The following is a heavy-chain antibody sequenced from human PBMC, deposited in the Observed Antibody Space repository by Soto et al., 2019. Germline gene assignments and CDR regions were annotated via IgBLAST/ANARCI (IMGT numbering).Heavy chain of an antibody. CDR1: GYTFTSYD. J-gene: IGHJ6*03. CDR3: ARVAGYSSSWYRRDYYYYMDV. V-gene: IGHV1-8*01. CDR2: MNPNSGNT. D-gene: IGHD6-13*01. Sequence: QVQLVQSGAEVKKPGASVKVSCKASGYTFTSYDINWVRQATGQGLEWMGWMNPNSGNTGYAQKFQGRVTMTRNTPISTAYMELSSLRSEDTAVYYCARVAGYSSSWYRRDYYYYMDVWGKGTTVTVSS.